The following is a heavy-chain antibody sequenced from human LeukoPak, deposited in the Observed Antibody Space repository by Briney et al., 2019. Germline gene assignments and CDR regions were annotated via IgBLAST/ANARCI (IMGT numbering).Heavy chain of an antibody. J-gene: IGHJ6*02. Sequence: ASVTVSCKASGYTFTSYYMHWVRQAPGQGLEWMGIINPSGGSTSYAQKFQGRVTMTRDTSTSTVYMELSSLRSEDTAVYYCARDGPDFDWYDSNYYGMDVWGQGTTVTVSS. D-gene: IGHD3-9*01. CDR1: GYTFTSYY. V-gene: IGHV1-46*01. CDR2: INPSGGST. CDR3: ARDGPDFDWYDSNYYGMDV.